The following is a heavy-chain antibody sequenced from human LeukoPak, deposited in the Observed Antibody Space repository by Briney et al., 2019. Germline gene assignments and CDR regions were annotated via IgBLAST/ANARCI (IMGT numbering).Heavy chain of an antibody. J-gene: IGHJ4*02. CDR2: ISYDGSNK. Sequence: GRSLRLSRAASGFTFSSYGMHWVRQAPGKGLEWVAVISYDGSNKYYADSVKGRFTISRDNSKNTLYLQMNSLRAEDTAVYYCAKGTLLGYCSSTSCSDFDYWGQGTLVTVSS. D-gene: IGHD2-2*01. V-gene: IGHV3-30*18. CDR1: GFTFSSYG. CDR3: AKGTLLGYCSSTSCSDFDY.